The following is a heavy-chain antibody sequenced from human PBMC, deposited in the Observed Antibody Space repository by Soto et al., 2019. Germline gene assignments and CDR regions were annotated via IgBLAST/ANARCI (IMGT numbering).Heavy chain of an antibody. CDR2: IRGFSPYA. Sequence: PGGSLRLSCVASGFTFRSYTMNWVRQAPGKGLEWVSGIRGFSPYAFYADSVKGRFTISRDNAQNTLYLQMNSLRAEDTAVYYCAKTYYDYVWGSYRPPLSGMDVWGQGTTVTVSS. D-gene: IGHD3-16*02. CDR3: AKTYYDYVWGSYRPPLSGMDV. CDR1: GFTFRSYT. V-gene: IGHV3-21*01. J-gene: IGHJ6*02.